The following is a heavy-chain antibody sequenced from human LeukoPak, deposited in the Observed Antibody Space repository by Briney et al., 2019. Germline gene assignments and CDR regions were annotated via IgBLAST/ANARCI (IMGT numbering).Heavy chain of an antibody. CDR1: GGSISSSSYS. J-gene: IGHJ4*02. V-gene: IGHV4-39*01. CDR3: ARHIRDGYNLRYFDY. CDR2: IYYSGST. Sequence: PSETLSLTCTVSGGSISSSSYSWGWIRQPPGKGLEWIGSIYYSGSTYYNPSLKSRVTISVDTSKNQFSLKLSSVTAADTAVYYCARHIRDGYNLRYFDYWGQGTLVTVSS. D-gene: IGHD5-24*01.